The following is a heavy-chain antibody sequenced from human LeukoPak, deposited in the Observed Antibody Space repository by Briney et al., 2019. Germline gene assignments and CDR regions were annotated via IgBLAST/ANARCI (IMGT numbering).Heavy chain of an antibody. V-gene: IGHV1-18*01. Sequence: ASVTVSCKASGYTFTNYGISWVRQAPGQGLEWMGWISAYNGNTNYAQKLQGRVTMTTDTSTSTAYMELRSLRADDTAVYYCARADTAPYYFDYWGQGTLVTVSS. CDR3: ARADTAPYYFDY. D-gene: IGHD5-18*01. CDR2: ISAYNGNT. J-gene: IGHJ4*02. CDR1: GYTFTNYG.